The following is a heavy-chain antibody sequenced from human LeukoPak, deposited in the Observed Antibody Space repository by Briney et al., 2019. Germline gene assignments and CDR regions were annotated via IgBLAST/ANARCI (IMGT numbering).Heavy chain of an antibody. CDR1: GGSFSGYY. D-gene: IGHD4-23*01. CDR2: INHSGST. V-gene: IGHV4-34*01. J-gene: IGHJ5*02. Sequence: SETLSLTCAVYGGSFSGYYWSWIRQPPGKGLEWIGEINHSGSTNYSPSLKSRVTISVDTSKNQFSLKLSSVTAADTAVYYCARDVWYGGNPMNWLDPWGQGTLVTVSS. CDR3: ARDVWYGGNPMNWLDP.